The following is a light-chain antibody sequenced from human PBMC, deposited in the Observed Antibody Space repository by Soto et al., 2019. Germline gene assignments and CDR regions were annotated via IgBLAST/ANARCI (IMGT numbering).Light chain of an antibody. Sequence: EIVMTQSPATLSVSPGERATLSCRASQSVSNNFAWYHKKPGQAPRLLIYGASTKATGIPARFSGSGSGTEFTLTISSLQSKDFAFYYCKQCKSWLTFGQVTRVDIK. V-gene: IGKV3-15*01. CDR1: QSVSNN. J-gene: IGKJ1*01. CDR2: GAS. CDR3: KQCKSWLT.